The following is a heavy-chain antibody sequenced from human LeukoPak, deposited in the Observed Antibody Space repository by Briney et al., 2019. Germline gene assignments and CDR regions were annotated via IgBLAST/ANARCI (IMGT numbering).Heavy chain of an antibody. CDR1: GGSISSTSYY. CDR3: ARSLVGAKFWFDP. CDR2: IYYSGST. D-gene: IGHD1-26*01. Sequence: SETLSLTCVVSGGSISSTSYYWGWIRQPPGKGLEWIGSIYYSGSTYYNPSLKSRVTISVDTSKNQFSLKLSSVTAADTAVYFCARSLVGAKFWFDPWGQGTLVTVSS. J-gene: IGHJ5*02. V-gene: IGHV4-39*01.